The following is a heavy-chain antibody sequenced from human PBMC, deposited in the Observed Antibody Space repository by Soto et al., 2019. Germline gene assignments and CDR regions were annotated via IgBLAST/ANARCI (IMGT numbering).Heavy chain of an antibody. CDR3: ARNLWFGESSYGMDV. J-gene: IGHJ6*02. D-gene: IGHD3-10*01. CDR2: IWYDGSNK. Sequence: GGSLRLSCAASGFTFSNAWMNWVRQAPGKGLEWVAVIWYDGSNKYYADSVKGRFTISRDNSKNTLYLQMNSLRAEDTAVYYCARNLWFGESSYGMDVWGQGTTVTVSS. CDR1: GFTFSNAW. V-gene: IGHV3-33*08.